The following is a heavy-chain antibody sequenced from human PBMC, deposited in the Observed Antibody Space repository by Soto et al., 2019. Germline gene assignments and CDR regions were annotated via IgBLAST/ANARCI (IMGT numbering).Heavy chain of an antibody. CDR2: INHSGST. CDR1: GGSFSGYY. V-gene: IGHV4-34*01. D-gene: IGHD4-4*01. CDR3: ATRGYSNYVRYFDY. Sequence: SETLSLTCAVYGGSFSGYYWSWIRQPPGKGLEWIGEINHSGSTNYNPSLKSRVTISVDTSKNQFSLKLSSVTAADTAEYYCATRGYSNYVRYFDYWGQGTLVTVSS. J-gene: IGHJ4*02.